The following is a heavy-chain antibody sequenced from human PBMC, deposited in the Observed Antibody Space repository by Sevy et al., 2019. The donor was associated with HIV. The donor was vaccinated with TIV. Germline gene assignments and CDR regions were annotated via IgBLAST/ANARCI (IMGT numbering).Heavy chain of an antibody. D-gene: IGHD2-8*01. Sequence: GGSLRLSCAASGFTFNTHAMNWVRQAPGKGLEWVSVISGTGSSTYYADSVKGRFTISRDNSKNTLYLQMNSLRADDTAVYYCARENRHCTNGICYGYYGMDVWGQGTTVTVSS. CDR1: GFTFNTHA. CDR2: ISGTGSST. CDR3: ARENRHCTNGICYGYYGMDV. V-gene: IGHV3-23*01. J-gene: IGHJ6*02.